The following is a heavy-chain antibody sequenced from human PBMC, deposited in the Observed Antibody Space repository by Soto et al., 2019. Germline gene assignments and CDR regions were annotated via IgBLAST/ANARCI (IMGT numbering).Heavy chain of an antibody. J-gene: IGHJ4*02. CDR1: GFTFNRHA. CDR2: LSDSGGSI. D-gene: IGHD2-8*01. V-gene: IGHV3-23*01. Sequence: EVQLLESGGGLVQPGGSLRLSCTASGFTFNRHAMTWVRQAPGKGLEWVSGLSDSGGSIYYADSVKGRFTSSRDNSRHTLYLQLNTLRAEDTAGYYCAKVSSAWYAGFFDLWRQGTLVTVSS. CDR3: AKVSSAWYAGFFDL.